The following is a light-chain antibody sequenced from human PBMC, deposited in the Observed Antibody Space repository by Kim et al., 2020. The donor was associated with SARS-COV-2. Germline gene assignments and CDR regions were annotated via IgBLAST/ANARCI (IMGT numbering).Light chain of an antibody. J-gene: IGKJ2*01. Sequence: SRGRGTTLARSASQSLTTRCLVWHQQKPGQNPRVLIYVAFIRSTGIPHRFSGSGSGTDFTLTISRLEPEDSAVYYCQRFGSSTYTFGQGTKL. CDR3: QRFGSSTYT. CDR2: VAF. CDR1: QSLTTRC. V-gene: IGKV3-20*01.